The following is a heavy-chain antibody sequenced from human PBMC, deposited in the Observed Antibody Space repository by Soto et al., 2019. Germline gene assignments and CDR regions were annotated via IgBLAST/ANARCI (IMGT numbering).Heavy chain of an antibody. V-gene: IGHV3-21*01. D-gene: IGHD3-22*01. J-gene: IGHJ4*02. Sequence: GGFLRPSYPASGFTFSIYSMIWVRQAPGKGLEWVSSIIISIRYIFYADSVKGPFTISRDNPKNSLYLQMNSLRAEDTAIYYCVRARATDSRPDYWGQGTLVTVSS. CDR2: IIISIRYI. CDR1: GFTFSIYS. CDR3: VRARATDSRPDY.